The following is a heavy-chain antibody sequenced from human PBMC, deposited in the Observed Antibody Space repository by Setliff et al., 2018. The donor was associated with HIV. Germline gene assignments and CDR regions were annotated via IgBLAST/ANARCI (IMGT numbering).Heavy chain of an antibody. Sequence: SGPTLVNPTQPLTLTCTFSGFSLSTSVMCVNWIRQPPGKALEWLARIDWDDDKYYGTSLKTRLTISKDTSKNQVVLKMANMDPVDTATYYCARSRGNWNYVDYWGQGTLVTVSS. CDR3: ARSRGNWNYVDY. J-gene: IGHJ4*02. V-gene: IGHV2-70*11. D-gene: IGHD1-7*01. CDR1: GFSLSTSVMC. CDR2: IDWDDDK.